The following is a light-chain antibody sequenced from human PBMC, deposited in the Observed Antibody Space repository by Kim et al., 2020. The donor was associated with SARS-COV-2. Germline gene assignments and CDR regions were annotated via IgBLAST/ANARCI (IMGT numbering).Light chain of an antibody. CDR3: QQYGSTPLT. CDR2: GAS. J-gene: IGKJ4*01. V-gene: IGKV3-20*01. CDR1: QNVNRDF. Sequence: SPGERATLYCTASQNVNRDFLAWYQQKPGQAPRLLIRGASSRATGIPARFSGSGSGADFTLTITRLEPEDFAVYYCQQYGSTPLTFGGGTKVDIK.